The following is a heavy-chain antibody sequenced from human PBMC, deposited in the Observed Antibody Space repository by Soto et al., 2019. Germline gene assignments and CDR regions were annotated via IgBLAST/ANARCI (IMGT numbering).Heavy chain of an antibody. V-gene: IGHV3-30-3*01. Sequence: QVQLVESGGGVVQPGRSLRLSCAASGFTFRSYAMHWVRQAPGKGLEWVAVISYDGSNKYYADSVKGRFTISRDNSKNTLYLQMNSLRAEDTAVYYCARDRYDYRNDYYFDYWGQGTLVTVSS. CDR3: ARDRYDYRNDYYFDY. CDR2: ISYDGSNK. CDR1: GFTFRSYA. J-gene: IGHJ4*02. D-gene: IGHD4-4*01.